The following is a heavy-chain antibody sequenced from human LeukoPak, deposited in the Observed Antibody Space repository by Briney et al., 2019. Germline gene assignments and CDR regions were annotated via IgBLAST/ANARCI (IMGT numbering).Heavy chain of an antibody. J-gene: IGHJ4*02. V-gene: IGHV3-64D*08. CDR1: GFTFRTYV. Sequence: GGSLRLSCSASGFTFRTYVMHWVRQAPGRGLEYVSAISADGTSPYYADSVRGRFTISRDNSKNTLSLQMTSLRADDTALYYCEKDSQGESARYLPFWGQGALVTVS. CDR3: EKDSQGESARYLPF. CDR2: ISADGTSP. D-gene: IGHD3-16*01.